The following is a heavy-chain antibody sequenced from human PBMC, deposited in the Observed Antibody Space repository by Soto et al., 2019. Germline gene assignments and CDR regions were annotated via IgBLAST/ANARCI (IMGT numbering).Heavy chain of an antibody. J-gene: IGHJ4*02. CDR3: ARDGAVAGNTNFDY. CDR1: AYTFTNYA. V-gene: IGHV1-3*01. CDR2: INAGNGKT. D-gene: IGHD6-19*01. Sequence: ASVKVSCKASAYTFTNYAIHWVRQGPGQRLEWMGWINAGNGKTKYSQKFQGRVTITRDTSASTAYMELSSLRSEDTAVYYCARDGAVAGNTNFDYWGQGTLVTVSS.